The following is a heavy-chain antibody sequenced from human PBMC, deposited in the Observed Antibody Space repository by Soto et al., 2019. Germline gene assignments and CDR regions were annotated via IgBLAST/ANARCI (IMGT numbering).Heavy chain of an antibody. CDR3: AKDRRYSSGWNYFDY. V-gene: IGHV3-23*01. CDR2: ISGSGGST. Sequence: GGSLRLACAASGYSFSSYAISWVRQAPGKGLEWVSAISGSGGSTYYADSVKGRFTISRDNSKNTLYPQMNSLRAEDTAVYYCAKDRRYSSGWNYFDYWGQGTLVTVSS. D-gene: IGHD6-19*01. J-gene: IGHJ4*02. CDR1: GYSFSSYA.